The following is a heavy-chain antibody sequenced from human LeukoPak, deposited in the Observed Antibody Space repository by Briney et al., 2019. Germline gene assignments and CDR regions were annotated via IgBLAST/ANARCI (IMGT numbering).Heavy chain of an antibody. CDR3: ARAPEWGKSNYYYYMDV. CDR2: MNPNSGNT. D-gene: IGHD1-26*01. V-gene: IGHV1-8*01. Sequence: GSVKDSCKASGYTFTSYDINWVRQATGQGLEWMGWMNPNSGNTGYAQKCQGRVTMTRNASISTAYMELSSLRSEDTAMYYCARAPEWGKSNYYYYMDVWGKGTTVTVSS. CDR1: GYTFTSYD. J-gene: IGHJ6*03.